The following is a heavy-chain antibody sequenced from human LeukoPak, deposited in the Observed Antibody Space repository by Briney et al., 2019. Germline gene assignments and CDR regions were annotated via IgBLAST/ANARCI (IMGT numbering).Heavy chain of an antibody. J-gene: IGHJ2*01. D-gene: IGHD3-10*01. CDR3: ARVQLVNYYGSGSEYWYFDL. V-gene: IGHV4-30-4*08. Sequence: SETLSLTCTVSGGSISSADYCWSWIRQPPGKGLEWIGYICYGGSTDYNPSLKSRVTISVDTSKNQFSLKLSSVTAADTAVYYCARVQLVNYYGSGSEYWYFDLWGRGTLVTVSS. CDR2: ICYGGST. CDR1: GGSISSADYC.